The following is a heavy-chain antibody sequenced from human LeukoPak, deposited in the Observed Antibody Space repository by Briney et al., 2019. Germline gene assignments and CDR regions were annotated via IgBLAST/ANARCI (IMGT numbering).Heavy chain of an antibody. Sequence: GASVKVSCKASGYTFTMNGISWVRQAPGQGLEWMGWISAYNGNTNYAQKLQGRVTMTTDTSTSTAYMELRSLRSDDTAVYYCAREYEINPHYYDSSGYYYWGQGTLVTVSS. J-gene: IGHJ4*02. D-gene: IGHD3-22*01. CDR1: GYTFTMNG. CDR2: ISAYNGNT. V-gene: IGHV1-18*01. CDR3: AREYEINPHYYDSSGYYY.